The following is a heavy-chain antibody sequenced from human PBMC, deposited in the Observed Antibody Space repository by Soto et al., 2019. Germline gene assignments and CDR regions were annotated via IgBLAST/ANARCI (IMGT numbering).Heavy chain of an antibody. CDR2: IYYSGST. CDR1: GGSISSGGYY. J-gene: IGHJ4*02. Sequence: KTSETLSLTCTVSGGSISSGGYYWSWIRQHPGKGLEWIGYIYYSGSTYYNPSLKSRVTISVDTSKNQFSLKLSSVTAADTAVYYCARTFSSITIFGVVTDPYYFDYWGQGTLVTVSS. CDR3: ARTFSSITIFGVVTDPYYFDY. D-gene: IGHD3-3*01. V-gene: IGHV4-31*03.